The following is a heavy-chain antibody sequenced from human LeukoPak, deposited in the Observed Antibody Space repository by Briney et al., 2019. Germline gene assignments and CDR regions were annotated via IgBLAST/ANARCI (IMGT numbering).Heavy chain of an antibody. D-gene: IGHD3-3*01. Sequence: GASVKVSCKASGGTFSSYTISWVRQAPGQGLEWMGRIIPILGIANYAQKFQGRVTITADKSTSTAYMELSSLRSEDTAVYYCASPHQLDFWNAFDIWGQGTMVTVSS. J-gene: IGHJ3*02. V-gene: IGHV1-69*02. CDR3: ASPHQLDFWNAFDI. CDR1: GGTFSSYT. CDR2: IIPILGIA.